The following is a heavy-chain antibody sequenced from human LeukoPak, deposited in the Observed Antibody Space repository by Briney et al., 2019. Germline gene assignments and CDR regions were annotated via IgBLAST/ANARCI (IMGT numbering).Heavy chain of an antibody. CDR1: GYTFTGYY. Sequence: ASVKVSCKASGYTFTGYYMHWGRQAPGRWLELMGRINPNSGGTNYAQKFQGRVTMTRDTSISTAYMELSRLRSDDTAVYYCARVSVGDYYDSSGDYWGQGTLVTVSS. D-gene: IGHD3-22*01. J-gene: IGHJ4*02. CDR2: INPNSGGT. CDR3: ARVSVGDYYDSSGDY. V-gene: IGHV1-2*06.